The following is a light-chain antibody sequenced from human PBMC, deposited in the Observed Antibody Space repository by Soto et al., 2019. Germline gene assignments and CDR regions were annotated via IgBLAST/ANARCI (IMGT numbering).Light chain of an antibody. J-gene: IGKJ5*01. Sequence: EIVLTQSPASLSLSPGERATVACRASQYVANSLAWYQQKPGQAPRLLIYDASDRATGIPGRFSGSGSGTDFTLSISSLEPEDFAVYYCQQRSDWPPITFGQGTRLEIK. CDR3: QQRSDWPPIT. V-gene: IGKV3-11*01. CDR2: DAS. CDR1: QYVANS.